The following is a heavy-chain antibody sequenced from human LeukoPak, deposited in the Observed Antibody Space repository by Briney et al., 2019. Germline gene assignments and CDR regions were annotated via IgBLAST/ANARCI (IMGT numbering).Heavy chain of an antibody. CDR3: AGQSGYSFLDAFDI. Sequence: SETLSLTCSVSGGSFSNYYWSWIRQPPGKGLEWIGYIYYSGSTNYNPSLKSRVTISVDTSKNQFSLKLSSVTAADTAVYYCAGQSGYSFLDAFDIWGQGTMVTVSS. V-gene: IGHV4-59*01. CDR1: GGSFSNYY. CDR2: IYYSGST. D-gene: IGHD5-18*01. J-gene: IGHJ3*02.